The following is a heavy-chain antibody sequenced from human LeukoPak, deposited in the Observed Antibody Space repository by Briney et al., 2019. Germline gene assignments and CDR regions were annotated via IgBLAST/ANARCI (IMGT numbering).Heavy chain of an antibody. CDR2: IDYSGST. J-gene: IGHJ4*02. D-gene: IGHD2-15*01. CDR1: GGSISSYY. CDR3: ARLYCSGGSCSPYYCAY. V-gene: IGHV4-59*08. Sequence: SETLSLTCTVSGGSISSYYWSWIRQPPGRGLEWVGNIDYSGSTIYNPALKSRVTISVDTSKNQFSLKLSSVTAADTAVYYCARLYCSGGSCSPYYCAYWGQGTLVTVSS.